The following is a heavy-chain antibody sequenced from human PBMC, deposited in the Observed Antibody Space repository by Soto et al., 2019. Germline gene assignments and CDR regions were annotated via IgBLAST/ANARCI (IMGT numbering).Heavy chain of an antibody. V-gene: IGHV3-30-3*01. CDR3: ARNSMVRGVSPEGYYYYYHGMDV. J-gene: IGHJ6*02. CDR1: GFTFSSYA. CDR2: ISYDGSNK. D-gene: IGHD3-10*01. Sequence: QVQLVESGGGVVQPGRSLRLSCAASGFTFSSYAMHWVRQAPGKGLEWVAVISYDGSNKYYADSVKGRFTISRDNSKNTLYLQMNSLRAEDTAVYYCARNSMVRGVSPEGYYYYYHGMDVWGQGTTVTVSS.